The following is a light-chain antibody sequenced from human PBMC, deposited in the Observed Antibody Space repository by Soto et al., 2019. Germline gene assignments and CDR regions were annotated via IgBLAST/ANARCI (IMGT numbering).Light chain of an antibody. CDR2: EVN. CDR3: SSYAGINNLGV. Sequence: QPVLTQPPSASGSPGQSVTISCTGTSSDVGGYKYVSWYQQHPGKAPKLMIFEVNKRPSGVPDRFSGSKSGNTASLTVSGLQAEDEADYYCSSYAGINNLGVFGTGTKVTVL. V-gene: IGLV2-8*01. J-gene: IGLJ1*01. CDR1: SSDVGGYKY.